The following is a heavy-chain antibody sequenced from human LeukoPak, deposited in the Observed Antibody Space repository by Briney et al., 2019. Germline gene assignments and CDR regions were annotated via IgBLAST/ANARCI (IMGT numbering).Heavy chain of an antibody. V-gene: IGHV1-18*01. D-gene: IGHD4-17*01. J-gene: IGHJ4*02. CDR3: ARVRNYGDSDY. CDR2: ISGYIGNT. CDR1: GYTFTSYG. Sequence: ASVKVSCKASGYTFTSYGISRVRQAPGQGLEWMGWISGYIGNTNSAQRFQGRVTMTIDTSTSTAHMEVRSLRSDDTAVYYCARVRNYGDSDYWGQRTLVTVSS.